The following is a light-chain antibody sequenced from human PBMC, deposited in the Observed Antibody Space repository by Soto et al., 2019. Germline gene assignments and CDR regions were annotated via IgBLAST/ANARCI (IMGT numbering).Light chain of an antibody. Sequence: EIVITQSPGTLSLSPGERATLSCRASQSVSSSYLAWYQQKPGQAPRLLIYGASSRATGIPDRFSGSGSGTDFTLTISRLXPEDFAVYYCQQYGSSPTWTFGQGTKVDIK. J-gene: IGKJ1*01. V-gene: IGKV3-20*01. CDR3: QQYGSSPTWT. CDR1: QSVSSSY. CDR2: GAS.